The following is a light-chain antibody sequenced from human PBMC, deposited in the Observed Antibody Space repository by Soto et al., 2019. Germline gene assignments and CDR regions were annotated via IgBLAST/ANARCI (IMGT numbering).Light chain of an antibody. CDR2: GAS. V-gene: IGKV3-15*01. J-gene: IGKJ5*01. CDR3: QQYNKRPPVT. CDR1: QGVRSD. Sequence: EIVMTQSPATLSVSPGERVTLSCRASQGVRSDLAWYQQKPGQAPRLLIYGASIRAADISARFSGSGFGTEFTLTISSLQSEDFALYYCQQYNKRPPVTFGQGTRLEIK.